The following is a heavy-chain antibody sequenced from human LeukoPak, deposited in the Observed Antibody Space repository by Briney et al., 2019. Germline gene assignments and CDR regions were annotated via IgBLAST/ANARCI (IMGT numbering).Heavy chain of an antibody. J-gene: IGHJ6*02. D-gene: IGHD6-13*01. CDR3: AKCRGIAAAHWYGMDV. Sequence: PGGSLRLSCAASGFIFSSYGMHWVRQAPGKGLEWVAVISYDGSKKYYADSVKGRFTISRDNSKNMPYLQMNSLRAEDTAVYYCAKCRGIAAAHWYGMDVWGQGTTVTVSS. V-gene: IGHV3-30*18. CDR1: GFIFSSYG. CDR2: ISYDGSKK.